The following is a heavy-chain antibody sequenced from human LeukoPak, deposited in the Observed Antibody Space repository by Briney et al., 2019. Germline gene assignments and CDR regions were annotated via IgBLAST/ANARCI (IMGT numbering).Heavy chain of an antibody. CDR2: INPSGGST. V-gene: IGHV1-46*01. Sequence: ASVKVFCKASGYTFTSYYMHWVRQAPGQGLEWMGIINPSGGSTSYAQKFQGRVTMTRDMSTSTVYMELSSLRSDDTAVYYCAREFRSTNVLLWFGESHVDVWGKGTTVTISS. CDR3: AREFRSTNVLLWFGESHVDV. J-gene: IGHJ6*04. D-gene: IGHD3-10*01. CDR1: GYTFTSYY.